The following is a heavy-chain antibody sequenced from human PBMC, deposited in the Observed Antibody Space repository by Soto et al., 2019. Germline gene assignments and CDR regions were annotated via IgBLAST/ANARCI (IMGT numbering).Heavy chain of an antibody. J-gene: IGHJ4*02. CDR3: ARGPGYCSSTSCYLDY. CDR2: INHSGST. V-gene: IGHV4-34*01. D-gene: IGHD2-2*01. Sequence: QVQLQQWGAGLLKPSETLSLTCAVYGGSFSGYYWSWIRQPPGKGLEWIGEINHSGSTNYNPSLKSRVTISVDTSKNQFSLKLSSVTAADTAVYYCARGPGYCSSTSCYLDYWGQGTLVTVSS. CDR1: GGSFSGYY.